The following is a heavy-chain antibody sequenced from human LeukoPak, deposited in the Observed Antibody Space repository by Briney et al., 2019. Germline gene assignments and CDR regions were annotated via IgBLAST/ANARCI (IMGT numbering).Heavy chain of an antibody. CDR1: GGSISSGGYY. D-gene: IGHD6-6*01. J-gene: IGHJ6*02. CDR2: IYYSGST. CDR3: ASSSSSSYYGMDV. V-gene: IGHV4-31*03. Sequence: PSETLSLTCTVSGGSISSGGYYWSWIRQHPGKGLEWIGYIYYSGSTYYNPSLKSRVTISVDTSKNQFSLKLSSVTAADTAVHYCASSSSSSYYGMDVWGQGTTVTVSS.